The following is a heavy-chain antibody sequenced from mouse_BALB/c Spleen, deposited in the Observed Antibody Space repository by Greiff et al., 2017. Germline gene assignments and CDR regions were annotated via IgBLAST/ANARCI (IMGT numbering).Heavy chain of an antibody. CDR1: GYPFTSYW. D-gene: IGHD1-1*01. V-gene: IGHV1-87*01. CDR2: IYPGDGDT. J-gene: IGHJ3*01. Sequence: QVQLQQSGAELARPGASVKLSCKASGYPFTSYWMQWVKQRPGQGLEWIGAIYPGDGDTRYTQKFKGKATLTADKSSSTAYMQLSSLASEDSAVYYCARSYYGSSPFADWGQGTLVTVSA. CDR3: ARSYYGSSPFAD.